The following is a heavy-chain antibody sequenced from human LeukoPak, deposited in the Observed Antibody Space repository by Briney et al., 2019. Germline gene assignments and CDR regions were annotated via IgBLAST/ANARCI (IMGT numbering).Heavy chain of an antibody. V-gene: IGHV3-66*01. CDR3: ATRRFGELTY. Sequence: GESLRLSCVGSGVIVRSNYMTWVRQAPGKGLEWVSILYHGGSTYYADSVKGRFSISRDTSKNTLYLQMNSLRVEDTAVYYCATRRFGELTYWGQGTLVTVSS. CDR2: LYHGGST. CDR1: GVIVRSNY. J-gene: IGHJ4*02. D-gene: IGHD3-10*01.